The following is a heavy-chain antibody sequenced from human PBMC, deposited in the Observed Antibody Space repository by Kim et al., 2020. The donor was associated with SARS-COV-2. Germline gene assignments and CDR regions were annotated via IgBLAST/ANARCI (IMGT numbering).Heavy chain of an antibody. D-gene: IGHD3-3*01. CDR1: GASVSSYY. J-gene: IGHJ6*01. V-gene: IGHV4-59*02. CDR2: VFYSGAT. Sequence: SETLSLTCTVSGASVSSYYWTWIRQAPGKGLEWIGSVFYSGATYYHPSLKSRLSMSMDTSKSQISLKLSSVTAADTAVYYCARVITIFGAGTTERYGMDV. CDR3: ARVITIFGAGTTERYGMDV.